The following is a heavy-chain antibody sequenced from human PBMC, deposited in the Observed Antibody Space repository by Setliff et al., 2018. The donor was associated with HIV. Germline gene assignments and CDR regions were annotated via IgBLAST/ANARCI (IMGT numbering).Heavy chain of an antibody. Sequence: LRLSCAASGFTFSRYWMSWVRQAPGKGLEWVANIKTDGSEKDYVDSVKGRFTISRDNAKNSLYLQMNSLRAEDTALYYCVRVPEAGSCYSIIGHWGQGTLVTVSS. J-gene: IGHJ5*02. V-gene: IGHV3-7*01. D-gene: IGHD2-15*01. CDR3: VRVPEAGSCYSIIGH. CDR2: IKTDGSEK. CDR1: GFTFSRYW.